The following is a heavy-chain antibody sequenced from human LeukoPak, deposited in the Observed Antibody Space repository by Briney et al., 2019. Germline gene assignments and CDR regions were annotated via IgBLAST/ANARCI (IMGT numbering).Heavy chain of an antibody. CDR2: TNPSSGNT. D-gene: IGHD3-10*01. CDR3: VRYYLGVDH. Sequence: ASVKDSSKASGYTFTSYDINWVRQATGQGLEWMGWTNPSSGNTGYAQKFQGRVTMTRTTSINTAFMELSSLRSEDTAVYYCVRYYLGVDHWGQGTLVTVSS. CDR1: GYTFTSYD. V-gene: IGHV1-8*01. J-gene: IGHJ4*02.